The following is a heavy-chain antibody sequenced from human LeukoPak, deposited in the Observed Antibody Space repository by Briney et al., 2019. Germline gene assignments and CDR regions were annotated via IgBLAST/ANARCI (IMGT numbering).Heavy chain of an antibody. V-gene: IGHV3-11*01. D-gene: IGHD3-16*01. Sequence: GGSLRLSCSASGFPFSDYYMSWIRQAPGKGLEWLSYISSSSSTIYYADSVNGRFTISRDNAKDSLYLQMNSLRAEDTAMYYCARDRLYTVMSAGYYFDSWGQGTLVTVSS. CDR2: ISSSSSTI. CDR1: GFPFSDYY. J-gene: IGHJ4*02. CDR3: ARDRLYTVMSAGYYFDS.